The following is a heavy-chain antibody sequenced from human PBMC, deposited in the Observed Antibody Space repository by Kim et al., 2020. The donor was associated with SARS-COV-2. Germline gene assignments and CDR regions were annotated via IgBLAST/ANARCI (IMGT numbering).Heavy chain of an antibody. V-gene: IGHV4-59*01. CDR1: GGSISSYY. Sequence: SETLSLTCTVSGGSISSYYWSWIRQPPGKGLEWIGYIYYSGSTNYNPSLKSRVTISVDTSKNQFSLKLSSVTAADTAVYYCARKDYAGADYWGQGTLVTVSS. CDR2: IYYSGST. CDR3: ARKDYAGADY. J-gene: IGHJ4*02. D-gene: IGHD4-17*01.